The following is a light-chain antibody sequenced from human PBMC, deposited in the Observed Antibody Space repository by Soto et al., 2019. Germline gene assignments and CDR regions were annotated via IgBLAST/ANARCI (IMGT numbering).Light chain of an antibody. CDR2: KAS. CDR1: QSISIW. V-gene: IGKV1-5*03. J-gene: IGKJ1*01. Sequence: DIPMTQSPSTLSASVGDRVAITCRASQSISIWLAWYQQKPGKAPKLLIYKASSLESGVPSRFSGSGSGTEFTLTISSLQPDDFATYYCQQCNDYSWTFGQGTKVEIK. CDR3: QQCNDYSWT.